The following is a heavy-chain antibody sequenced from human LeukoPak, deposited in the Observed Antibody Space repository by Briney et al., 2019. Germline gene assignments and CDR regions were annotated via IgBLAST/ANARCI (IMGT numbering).Heavy chain of an antibody. CDR2: TNHRGST. CDR3: ARGRGYSYRWGAPSYYYYMDV. CDR1: GGSFSGYY. V-gene: IGHV4-34*01. D-gene: IGHD5-18*01. Sequence: SETLSHTCAVYGGSFSGYYWSWIRQPPGKGRECMWETNHRGSTNYNPYLKSRVTISVDASKNQFSLKLSSVTAADTARYYCARGRGYSYRWGAPSYYYYMDVWGKGTTVTVSS. J-gene: IGHJ6*03.